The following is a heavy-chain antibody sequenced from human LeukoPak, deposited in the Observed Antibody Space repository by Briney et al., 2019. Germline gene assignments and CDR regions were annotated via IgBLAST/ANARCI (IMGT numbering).Heavy chain of an antibody. CDR3: ARQRGYCSGGSCYGMFDY. CDR1: GGSVSNSNYS. V-gene: IGHV4-39*01. Sequence: SETLSLTCTVSGGSVSNSNYSCGWVRQHPGKGREWMGSIYYSGSIYYNPSLKSRVTISVDTSKNQFSLKLSSVTAADTAVYYCARQRGYCSGGSCYGMFDYWGQGTLVTVSS. J-gene: IGHJ4*02. D-gene: IGHD2-15*01. CDR2: IYYSGSI.